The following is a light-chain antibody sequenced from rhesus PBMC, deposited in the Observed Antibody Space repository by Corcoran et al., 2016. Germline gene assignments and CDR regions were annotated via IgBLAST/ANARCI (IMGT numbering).Light chain of an antibody. V-gene: IGKV3-24*01. CDR2: GAS. CDR1: QSVSSS. Sequence: EIVMTQSPATLSLSPGERATLSCRASQSVSSSLAWYQPTPGQAPRLLIYGASSRATDIPDRFRGSGSGTDFTRTISSLEPEDFATYYCQQHNSHPPTFGQGTKVEIK. CDR3: QQHNSHPPT. J-gene: IGKJ1*01.